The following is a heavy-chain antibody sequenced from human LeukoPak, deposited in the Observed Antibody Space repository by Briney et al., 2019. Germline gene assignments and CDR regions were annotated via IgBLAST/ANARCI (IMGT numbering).Heavy chain of an antibody. D-gene: IGHD3-10*01. V-gene: IGHV3-23*01. CDR3: AREGGNYYGSGSYYRSYYMDV. CDR2: ITGRGENT. J-gene: IGHJ6*03. CDR1: GFTFSNYG. Sequence: GGSLRLSCAASGFTFSNYGMNWVRQAPGKGLEWVSGITGRGENTYYADSVKGRFTISRDNAKNSLYLQMNSLRAEDTAVYYCAREGGNYYGSGSYYRSYYMDVWGKGTTVTISS.